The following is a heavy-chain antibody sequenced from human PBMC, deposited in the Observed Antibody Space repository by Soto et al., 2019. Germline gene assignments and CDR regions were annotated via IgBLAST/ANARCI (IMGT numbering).Heavy chain of an antibody. CDR3: PRDKLSSLVVETPHVFES. V-gene: IGHV1-69*12. Sequence: QVQLVQSGAEVKKPGSSVKVSCRTSGGSFKDYAISWVQQAPGQGLKWMGGIVPVYGTTKYAQSFQGRVTITADESPSTAHSVLSALRSQGTALDFCPRDKLSSLVVETPHVFESWGQGTLVTVSS. D-gene: IGHD2-15*01. CDR1: GGSFKDYA. CDR2: IVPVYGTT. J-gene: IGHJ5*01.